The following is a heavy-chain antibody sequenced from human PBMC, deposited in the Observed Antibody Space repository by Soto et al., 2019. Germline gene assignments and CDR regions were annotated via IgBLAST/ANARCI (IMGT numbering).Heavy chain of an antibody. V-gene: IGHV3-66*01. D-gene: IGHD3-10*01. CDR3: ARIVGSYGHDDYWFDP. CDR1: GFSVTDNY. Sequence: EVQLVESGGGLVQPGGSLRLSCAASGFSVTDNYLTWVRQAPGKGLDWVSVTSTGGTTLYADSVKGRFTVSRDISQNTSHLQMNNMSAAETATYFCARIVGSYGHDDYWFDPWGQGTVVTVSS. J-gene: IGHJ5*02. CDR2: TSTGGTT.